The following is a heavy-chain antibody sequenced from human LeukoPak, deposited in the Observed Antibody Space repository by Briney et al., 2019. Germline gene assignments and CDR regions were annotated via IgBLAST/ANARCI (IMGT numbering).Heavy chain of an antibody. D-gene: IGHD3-10*01. CDR2: INPNSGGT. J-gene: IGHJ4*02. CDR1: GYTFTGYY. CDR3: ARDFYYGSGSIDY. Sequence: GASVKVSCKASGYTFTGYYMHWVRQAPGQGPEWMGWINPNSGGTNYAQKFQGRVTMTRDTSISTAYMELSRPRSDDTAVYYCARDFYYGSGSIDYWGQGTLVTVSS. V-gene: IGHV1-2*02.